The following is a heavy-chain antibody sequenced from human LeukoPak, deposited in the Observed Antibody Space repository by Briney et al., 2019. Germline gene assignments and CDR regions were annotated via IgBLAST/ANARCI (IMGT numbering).Heavy chain of an antibody. V-gene: IGHV5-51*01. CDR2: IYPGDSDT. D-gene: IGHD3-9*01. CDR1: GYSFTSYW. CDR3: ARSDYDILTGYYFGAWDY. Sequence: GESLKISCQGSGYSFTSYWIGWVRQLPGKGLEWMGIIYPGDSDTRYSPSFQGQVTISADKSISTAYLQWSSLKASDTAMYYCARSDYDILTGYYFGAWDYWGQGTLVTVSS. J-gene: IGHJ4*02.